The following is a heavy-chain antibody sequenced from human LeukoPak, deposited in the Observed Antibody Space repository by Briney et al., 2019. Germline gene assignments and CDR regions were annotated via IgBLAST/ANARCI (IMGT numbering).Heavy chain of an antibody. V-gene: IGHV4-39*01. J-gene: IGHJ4*02. CDR1: GGSISSGSYY. CDR3: ARHPRFGDSSGVFDY. D-gene: IGHD4-23*01. CDR2: IYYTGST. Sequence: PSETLSLTCTVSGGSISSGSYYWGWIRQPPGKGLEWIGSIYYTGSTYYTPSLKSRVTIAVDTSKNQFSLKLSSVTAADSAVYFCARHPRFGDSSGVFDYWGQGTLVTASS.